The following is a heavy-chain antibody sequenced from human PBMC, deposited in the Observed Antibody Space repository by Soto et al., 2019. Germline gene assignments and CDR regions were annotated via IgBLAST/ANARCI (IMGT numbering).Heavy chain of an antibody. J-gene: IGHJ4*02. CDR3: ARARLYGDYYFDY. D-gene: IGHD4-17*01. CDR1: GGSISSSSYY. V-gene: IGHV4-39*01. CDR2: IYYSGST. Sequence: SETMSLTCTVSGGSISSSSYYWGWIRQPPGKGLEWIGSIYYSGSTYYNPSLKSRVTISVDTSKNQFSLKLSSVTAADTAVYYCARARLYGDYYFDYWGQGTLVTVSS.